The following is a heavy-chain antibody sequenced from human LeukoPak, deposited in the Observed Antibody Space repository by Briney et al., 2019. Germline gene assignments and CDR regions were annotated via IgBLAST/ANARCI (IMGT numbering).Heavy chain of an antibody. J-gene: IGHJ4*02. CDR1: GFTFSNYW. D-gene: IGHD3-16*01. CDR2: IDHHGTEE. Sequence: GGSLRLSCAASGFTFSNYWMNWFRQAPGKGLEWVANIDHHGTEENYVDSVKGRFTISRDNADNSLYLHMNSLRAEDTAVYYCALNMIGGQIFDFWGQGTLVTVSS. CDR3: ALNMIGGQIFDF. V-gene: IGHV3-7*01.